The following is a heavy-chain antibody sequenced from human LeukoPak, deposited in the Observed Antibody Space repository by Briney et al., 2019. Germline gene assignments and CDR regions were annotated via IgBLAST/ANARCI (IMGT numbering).Heavy chain of an antibody. CDR3: ARKTSGYDSNWFDP. CDR2: ISAYNGNT. Sequence: ASVTVSCKASGSTFTSYGISWVRQAPGQGIEWMGWISAYNGNTNYAQKLQGRVTMTTDTSTSTAYMELRSLRSDDTAVYYCARKTSGYDSNWFDPWGQGTLVTVSS. CDR1: GSTFTSYG. J-gene: IGHJ5*02. D-gene: IGHD5-12*01. V-gene: IGHV1-18*01.